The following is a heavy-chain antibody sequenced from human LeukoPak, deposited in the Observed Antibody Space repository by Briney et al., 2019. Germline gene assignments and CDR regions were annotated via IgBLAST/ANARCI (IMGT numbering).Heavy chain of an antibody. CDR1: GFTFSSYG. V-gene: IGHV3-23*01. Sequence: GGSLRLSCAASGFTFSSYGLSWVRQAPGKGLEWVSAISGSGGSTYCADSVKGRFTISRDNSKNTLYLQMNSLRAEDTAVYYCARNSPRLGRIVASDYWGQGTLVTVSS. J-gene: IGHJ4*02. CDR3: ARNSPRLGRIVASDY. D-gene: IGHD6-13*01. CDR2: ISGSGGST.